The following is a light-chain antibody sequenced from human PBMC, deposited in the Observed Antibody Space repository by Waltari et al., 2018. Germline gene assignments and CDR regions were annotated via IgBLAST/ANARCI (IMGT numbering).Light chain of an antibody. V-gene: IGLV2-23*01. CDR2: DAG. CDR1: SRDVGPYNL. Sequence: QSALTQPASVSGSPGQSISISCIGTSRDVGPYNLVSWYQHQPGKAPKLIVFDAGKRPLGVCNRFSGSKAAHTASLVISGLQADDEADYYCCSYSGSGSWVFGGGTKVTVI. CDR3: CSYSGSGSWV. J-gene: IGLJ3*02.